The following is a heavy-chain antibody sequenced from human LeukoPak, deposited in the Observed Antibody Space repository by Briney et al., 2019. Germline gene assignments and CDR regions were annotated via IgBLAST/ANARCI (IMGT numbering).Heavy chain of an antibody. J-gene: IGHJ6*03. CDR3: ARQVPAAPPYYYYMDV. V-gene: IGHV4-34*01. CDR2: INHSGST. D-gene: IGHD2-2*01. CDR1: GGSFSGYY. Sequence: SETLSLTCAVYGGSFSGYYWSWIRQPPGKGLEWIGEINHSGSTNYNPSLKSRVTISVDTSKNQFSLKLSSVTAADTAVYYCARQVPAAPPYYYYMDVWGKGTTVTVSS.